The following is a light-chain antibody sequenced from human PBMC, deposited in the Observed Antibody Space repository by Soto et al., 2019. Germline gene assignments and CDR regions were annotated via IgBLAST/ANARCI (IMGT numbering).Light chain of an antibody. CDR1: QSISTW. CDR2: KGS. J-gene: IGKJ1*01. V-gene: IGKV1-5*03. CDR3: QQYNSYWWT. Sequence: DIQMTQSPSTLSASVGDRVTITCRASQSISTWLAWYQQKPGRAPKVLIYKGSTLESGVPSRFSGSGSGTEFTLTISSLQPDDFATYYCQQYNSYWWTFGQGTKVDIK.